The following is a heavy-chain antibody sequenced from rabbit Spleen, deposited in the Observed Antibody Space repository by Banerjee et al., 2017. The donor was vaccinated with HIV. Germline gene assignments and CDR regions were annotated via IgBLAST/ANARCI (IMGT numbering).Heavy chain of an antibody. V-gene: IGHV1S40*01. D-gene: IGHD2-1*01. J-gene: IGHJ4*01. CDR1: GFSFSSSDY. CDR3: ARGSAAMTMVITGYYLSL. Sequence: QSLEESGGDLVKPGASLTLTCTASGFSFSSSDYMCWVRQAPGKGLEWIACSNAGNSKTAYASWAKGRFTISKTSSTTVTLQMTSLTAADTATYFCARGSAAMTMVITGYYLSLWGQGTLVTVS. CDR2: SNAGNSKT.